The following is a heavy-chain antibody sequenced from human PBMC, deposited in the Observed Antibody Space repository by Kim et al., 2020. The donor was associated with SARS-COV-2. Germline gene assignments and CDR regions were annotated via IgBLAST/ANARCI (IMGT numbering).Heavy chain of an antibody. Sequence: ATPVKGRFPIARDNSKNTLYLQMGSLRAEEMAVYYCARGRHYSGYDSFDYWGQGTLVTVSS. D-gene: IGHD5-12*01. CDR3: ARGRHYSGYDSFDY. V-gene: IGHV3-64*01. J-gene: IGHJ4*02.